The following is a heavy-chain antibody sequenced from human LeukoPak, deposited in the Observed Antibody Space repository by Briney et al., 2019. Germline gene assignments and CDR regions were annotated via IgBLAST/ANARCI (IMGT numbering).Heavy chain of an antibody. CDR1: GFTFSDYS. D-gene: IGHD3-22*01. J-gene: IGHJ4*02. CDR3: ARGHYDSSGFDY. Sequence: GGSLRLSCAASGFTFSDYSMNWVRQAPGKGLEWISYIGGRGDGISYADSVKGRFTVSRDNAKNSLFLQMNRLRGEDTAVYYCARGHYDSSGFDYWGQGTLVTVSS. V-gene: IGHV3-48*01. CDR2: IGGRGDGI.